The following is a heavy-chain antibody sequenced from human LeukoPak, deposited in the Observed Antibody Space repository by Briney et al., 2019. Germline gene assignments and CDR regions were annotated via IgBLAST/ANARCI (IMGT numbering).Heavy chain of an antibody. CDR3: ARRAGAYSHPYDY. J-gene: IGHJ4*02. V-gene: IGHV4-61*02. D-gene: IGHD4/OR15-4a*01. Sequence: KASETLSLTCTVSGGSISSGSYYWSWIRQPAGKGLEWIGRIYTSGSTNYNPSLKSRVTISVGTSKNQFSLKLSAVTAADTAVYYCARRAGAYSHPYDYWGQGTLVTVSS. CDR2: IYTSGST. CDR1: GGSISSGSYY.